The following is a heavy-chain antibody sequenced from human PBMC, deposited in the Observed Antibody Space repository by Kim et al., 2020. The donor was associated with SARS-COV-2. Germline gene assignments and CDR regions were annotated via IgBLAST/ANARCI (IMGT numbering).Heavy chain of an antibody. CDR2: ITGSATNT. Sequence: GGSLRLSCAGSGFTFSTYGINWVRQAPGKGLEWVALITGSATNTYYADAVRGRFTISRDNSKNTMFLQMSSLRAEDTAVYDCVRRGAPGGYSYMDVWGQG. CDR3: VRRGAPGGYSYMDV. CDR1: GFTFSTYG. V-gene: IGHV3-23*01. J-gene: IGHJ6*03. D-gene: IGHD1-26*01.